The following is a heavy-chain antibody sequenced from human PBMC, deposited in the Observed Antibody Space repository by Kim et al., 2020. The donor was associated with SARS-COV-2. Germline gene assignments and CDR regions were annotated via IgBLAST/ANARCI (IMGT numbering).Heavy chain of an antibody. Sequence: YADSVKGRFTISRDNSRNKLYLQMNSLRVEDTAVYYGSKEEPSSSPFHYWGQGILVTVSS. CDR3: SKEEPSSSPFHY. D-gene: IGHD6-6*01. J-gene: IGHJ4*02. V-gene: IGHV3-23*01.